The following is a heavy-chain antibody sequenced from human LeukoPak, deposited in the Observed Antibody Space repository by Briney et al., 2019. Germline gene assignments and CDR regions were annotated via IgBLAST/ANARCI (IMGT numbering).Heavy chain of an antibody. V-gene: IGHV3-21*06. CDR3: ARALKPYSSGGTTYAFDL. CDR2: ISSSSDYI. CDR1: GFTFGRHS. D-gene: IGHD3-22*01. Sequence: GGSLRLSCAASGFTFGRHSMNWVRQAPRKGLEWVSSISSSSDYIYYADSVKGRFTISRDNAKNSVSLQMNSLRAEDTAVYYCARALKPYSSGGTTYAFDLWGQGTMVTVSS. J-gene: IGHJ3*01.